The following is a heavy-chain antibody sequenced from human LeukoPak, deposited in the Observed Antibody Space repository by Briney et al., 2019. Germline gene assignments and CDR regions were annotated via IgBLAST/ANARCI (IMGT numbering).Heavy chain of an antibody. CDR1: GFTFSNAW. V-gene: IGHV3-15*01. Sequence: GGSLRLSCAASGFTFSNAWMSWVRQAPGQGLEWVGRIKSKTDGGTTDYASPVKGRSTISRDDSKNTLYLQMNSLKTEDTAVYYCAAEYYYDSSGYHKPTIDYWGQGTLVTVSS. CDR3: AAEYYYDSSGYHKPTIDY. D-gene: IGHD3-22*01. CDR2: IKSKTDGGTT. J-gene: IGHJ4*02.